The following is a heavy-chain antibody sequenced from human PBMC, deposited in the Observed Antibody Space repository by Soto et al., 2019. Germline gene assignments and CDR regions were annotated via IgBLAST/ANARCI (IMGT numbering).Heavy chain of an antibody. CDR1: GFTFSSYG. J-gene: IGHJ4*02. D-gene: IGHD3-9*01. V-gene: IGHV3-30*03. Sequence: QVQLVESGGGVVQPGRSLRLSCAASGFTFSSYGMHWVRQAPGKGLAWVAVISYDGSNKYYADSVKGRFTISRDNSKNTLYLQMNSLRAEDTAVYYCVSENYDILTGYYRWGQGTLFTVSS. CDR2: ISYDGSNK. CDR3: VSENYDILTGYYR.